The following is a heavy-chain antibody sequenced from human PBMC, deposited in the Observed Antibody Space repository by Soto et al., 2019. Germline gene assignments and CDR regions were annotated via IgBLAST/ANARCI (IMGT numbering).Heavy chain of an antibody. CDR3: ARFAKEENPKVGSWYYFDY. CDR1: GGSISSGGYF. CDR2: IYYSGRT. Sequence: SETLSLTCTVSGGSISSGGYFWSWVRQHPGKGLEWIGNIYYSGRTCYNPSLKSRVTISVDTSKNQFSLKLSSVTAADTAVYYCARFAKEENPKVGSWYYFDYWGQGTRVTVSS. D-gene: IGHD6-13*01. J-gene: IGHJ4*02. V-gene: IGHV4-31*03.